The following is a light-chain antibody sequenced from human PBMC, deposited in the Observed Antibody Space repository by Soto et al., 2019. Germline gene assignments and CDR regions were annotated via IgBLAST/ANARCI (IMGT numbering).Light chain of an antibody. CDR1: QSLLHSNGYNY. V-gene: IGKV2-28*01. CDR3: MQALQTPFT. J-gene: IGKJ3*01. CDR2: LGS. Sequence: DIVMTQSPLSLPVTPGEPASISCRSSQSLLHSNGYNYLDWYLQKPGQSPQLLIYLGSNRASGVPDRFSGSGSGTDFTPKISRVEAEDVGVYYGMQALQTPFTFGPGTKVDIK.